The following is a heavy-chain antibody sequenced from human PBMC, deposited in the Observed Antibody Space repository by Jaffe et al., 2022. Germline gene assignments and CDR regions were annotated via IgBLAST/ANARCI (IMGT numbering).Heavy chain of an antibody. J-gene: IGHJ3*02. D-gene: IGHD3-3*01. CDR1: GFTFTSSA. CDR2: IVVGSGNT. V-gene: IGHV1-58*01. CDR3: AARYYDFWSGYYTNDAFDI. Sequence: QMQLVQSGPEVKKPGTSVKVSCKASGFTFTSSAVQWVRQARGQRLEWIGWIVVGSGNTNYAQKFQERVTITRDMSTSTAYMELSSLRSEDTAVYYCAARYYDFWSGYYTNDAFDIWGQGTMVTVSS.